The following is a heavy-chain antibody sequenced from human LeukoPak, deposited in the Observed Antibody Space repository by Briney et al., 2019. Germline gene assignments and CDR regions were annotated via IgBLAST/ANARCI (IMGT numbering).Heavy chain of an antibody. J-gene: IGHJ4*02. V-gene: IGHV3-23*01. CDR1: GFTFRNYG. Sequence: GGSLRLSCAASGFTFRNYGISWVRQDPGKGLEWASGISGSGLSTFYADSVKGRFTISRDNSKNTLYLQMNSLTGEDTAVYYCAKLVAVGTEDFDSWGQGTLVTVS. CDR3: AKLVAVGTEDFDS. CDR2: ISGSGLST. D-gene: IGHD6-13*01.